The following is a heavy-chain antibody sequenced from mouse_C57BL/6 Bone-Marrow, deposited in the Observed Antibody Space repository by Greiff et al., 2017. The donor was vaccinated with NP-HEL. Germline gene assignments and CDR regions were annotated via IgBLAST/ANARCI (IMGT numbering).Heavy chain of an antibody. CDR2: IRNKANGYTT. D-gene: IGHD3-3*01. V-gene: IGHV7-3*01. CDR3: ARSSLGYYFDY. CDR1: GFTFTDYY. J-gene: IGHJ2*01. Sequence: EVQLVESGGGLVQPGGSLSLSCAASGFTFTDYYMSWVRQPPGKALEWLGFIRNKANGYTTEYSASVKGRFTISRDNSQSILYLQMNALRAEDSATYYCARSSLGYYFDYWGQGTTLTVSS.